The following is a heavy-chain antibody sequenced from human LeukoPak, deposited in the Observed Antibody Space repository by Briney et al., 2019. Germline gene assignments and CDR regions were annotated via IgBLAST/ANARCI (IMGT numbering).Heavy chain of an antibody. CDR2: IYYSGST. D-gene: IGHD2-2*01. Sequence: ETLSLTCTASGGSISSYYWSWIRQPPGKGLEWIGYIYYSGSTNYNPSLKSRVTISVDTSKNQFSLKLSSVTAADTAVYYCARFVVVVPAATRGGWFDPWGQGTLVTVSS. CDR3: ARFVVVVPAATRGGWFDP. J-gene: IGHJ5*02. V-gene: IGHV4-59*01. CDR1: GGSISSYY.